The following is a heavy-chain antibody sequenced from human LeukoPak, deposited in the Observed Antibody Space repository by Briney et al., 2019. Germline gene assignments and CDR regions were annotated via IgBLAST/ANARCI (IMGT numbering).Heavy chain of an antibody. CDR2: IYHSGST. V-gene: IGHV4-30-2*01. D-gene: IGHD3-3*01. CDR1: GGSISSGGYS. J-gene: IGHJ5*02. CDR3: AREFVVRERRITIFGVVRENWSDP. Sequence: SQTLSLTCAVSGGSISSGGYSWSWIRQPPGKGLEWIGYIYHSGSTYYNPSLKSRVTISVDRSKNQFSLKLSSVTAADTAVYYCAREFVVRERRITIFGVVRENWSDPWGQGTLVTVSS.